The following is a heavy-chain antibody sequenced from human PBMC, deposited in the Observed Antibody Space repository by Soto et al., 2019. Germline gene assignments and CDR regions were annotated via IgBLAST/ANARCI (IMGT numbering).Heavy chain of an antibody. V-gene: IGHV4-4*02. D-gene: IGHD6-13*01. Sequence: SETLSLTCDVSGGSISSNNWWSWVRQPPGKGLEWIGEIYYSGSTNYNPSLKSRVTISVDKSKNQFSLKLSSVTAADTAVYYCASVADSSTWHYGMDVWGQGTTVTVSS. J-gene: IGHJ6*02. CDR2: IYYSGST. CDR3: ASVADSSTWHYGMDV. CDR1: GGSISSNNW.